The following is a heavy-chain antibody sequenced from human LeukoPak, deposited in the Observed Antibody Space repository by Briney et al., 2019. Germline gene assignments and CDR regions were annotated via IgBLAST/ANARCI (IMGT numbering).Heavy chain of an antibody. D-gene: IGHD6-13*01. CDR2: ISSSSSYI. CDR1: GFTFSSYS. Sequence: GGSLRLSCAASGFTFSSYSMNWVRQAPGKGLEWVSSISSSSSYIYYADSVKGRFTISRDNAKNSLYLQMNSLRAEDTAVYYRVRDTSSSWYPVPYYFDYWGQGTLVTVSS. CDR3: VRDTSSSWYPVPYYFDY. J-gene: IGHJ4*02. V-gene: IGHV3-21*01.